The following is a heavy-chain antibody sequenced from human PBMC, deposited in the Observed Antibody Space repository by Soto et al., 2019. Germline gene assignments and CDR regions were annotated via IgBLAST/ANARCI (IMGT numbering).Heavy chain of an antibody. V-gene: IGHV1-69*01. CDR2: IIPIFGTA. J-gene: IGHJ2*01. CDR1: GGTFSSYA. CDR3: ARRSWVSRRRKNWYFDL. Sequence: QVQLVQSGAEVKKPGSSVKVSCKASGGTFSSYAISWVRQAPGQGLEWMGGIIPIFGTANYAQKFQGRVTITADESTSTAYMELSSLRSEDTAVYDCARRSWVSRRRKNWYFDLWGRGTLVTVSS. D-gene: IGHD1-26*01.